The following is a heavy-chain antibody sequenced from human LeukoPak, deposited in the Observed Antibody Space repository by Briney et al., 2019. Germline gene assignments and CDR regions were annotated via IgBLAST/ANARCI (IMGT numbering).Heavy chain of an antibody. Sequence: GGSLRLSCAGSGFTFSSHWMTWVRQAPGKGLEWVANIKQDGSEKYYVDSVKGRFTISRDNAKNTLYLQMNSLRAEDTAVYYCARDWSPDNCSHYLDYGARETLVTVSS. V-gene: IGHV3-7*05. J-gene: IGHJ4*02. CDR2: IKQDGSEK. D-gene: IGHD1-1*01. CDR1: GFTFSSHW. CDR3: ARDWSPDNCSHYLDY.